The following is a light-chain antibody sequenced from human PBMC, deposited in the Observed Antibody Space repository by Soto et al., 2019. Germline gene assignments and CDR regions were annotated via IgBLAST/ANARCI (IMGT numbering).Light chain of an antibody. V-gene: IGKV3-20*01. CDR1: QSVSSSY. CDR2: GAS. Sequence: EIVLTQSPGTLSLSPGERATLSCRASQSVSSSYLAWYQQKPGQAPRLLIYGASSRATGIPDRFSGSGSGTDFTLTISRLEPEDFAVYYCQQYGSSALVTFGGGTKVDIK. CDR3: QQYGSSALVT. J-gene: IGKJ4*01.